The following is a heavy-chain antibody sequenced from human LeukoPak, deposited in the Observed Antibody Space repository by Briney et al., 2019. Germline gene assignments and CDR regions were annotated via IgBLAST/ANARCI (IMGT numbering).Heavy chain of an antibody. D-gene: IGHD3-9*01. CDR2: FYSGDTT. Sequence: PGGSLRLSCAASGFTVSNTYMSWVRQAPGKGLEWVSVFYSGDTTYYANSVKGRFTISRDNSKNMLYLQMNSLRAEDTAVYYCARRLLTGYYEFWGQGTLVTVSS. CDR3: ARRLLTGYYEF. V-gene: IGHV3-66*01. CDR1: GFTVSNTY. J-gene: IGHJ4*02.